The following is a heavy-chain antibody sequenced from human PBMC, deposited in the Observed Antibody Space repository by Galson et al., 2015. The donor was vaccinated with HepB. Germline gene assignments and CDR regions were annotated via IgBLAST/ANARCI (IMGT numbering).Heavy chain of an antibody. CDR1: GGTFSSYA. CDR3: ATITGTMSFGNAFDI. CDR2: IIPILGIA. Sequence: SVKVSCKASGGTFSSYAISWVRQAPGQGLEWMGRIIPILGIANYAQKFQGRVTITADESTSTAYMELSSLRSEDTAVYYCATITGTMSFGNAFDIWGQGTMVTVSS. V-gene: IGHV1-69*04. D-gene: IGHD1-7*01. J-gene: IGHJ3*02.